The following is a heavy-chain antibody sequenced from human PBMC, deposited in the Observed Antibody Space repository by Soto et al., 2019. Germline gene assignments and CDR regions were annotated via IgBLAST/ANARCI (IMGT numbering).Heavy chain of an antibody. CDR3: ARQTSPRIAAVGFDP. CDR1: GYTFTSYG. CDR2: ISAYNGNT. J-gene: IGHJ5*02. Sequence: ASVKVSCKASGYTFTSYGISWVRQAPGQGLEWMGWISAYNGNTNYAQKLQGRVTMTTDTSTSTAYMELRSLRSDDTAVYYCARQTSPRIAAVGFDPWGQGTLVTVSS. D-gene: IGHD6-13*01. V-gene: IGHV1-18*01.